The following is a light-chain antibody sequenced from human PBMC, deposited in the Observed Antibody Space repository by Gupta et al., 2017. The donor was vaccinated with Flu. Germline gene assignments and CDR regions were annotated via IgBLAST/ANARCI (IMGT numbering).Light chain of an antibody. CDR2: EVT. Sequence: SALTQPASVSGSPGQSITISCTGTSSDVGAYSYVSWYQQHPGKAPKLLIYEVTERPSGVSARFSGSKSGNTASLTISGLQAEDEANYYCGSYTSSDTWVFGGGTKVNVL. V-gene: IGLV2-14*01. CDR1: SSDVGAYSY. CDR3: GSYTSSDTWV. J-gene: IGLJ2*01.